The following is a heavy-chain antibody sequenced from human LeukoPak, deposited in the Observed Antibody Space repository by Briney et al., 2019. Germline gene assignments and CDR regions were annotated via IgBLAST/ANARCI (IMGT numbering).Heavy chain of an antibody. CDR1: GFTFSSYW. CDR3: ASFEASGWDNFDY. V-gene: IGHV3-7*01. D-gene: IGHD6-19*01. J-gene: IGHJ4*02. Sequence: GGSLRLSCAASGFTFSSYWMNWVRQAPGKGLEWVANIKQDGSEKYYADSVKGRFTISRDNAKNSLYLQMNSLRAEDTAVYYCASFEASGWDNFDYWGQGTLVTVSS. CDR2: IKQDGSEK.